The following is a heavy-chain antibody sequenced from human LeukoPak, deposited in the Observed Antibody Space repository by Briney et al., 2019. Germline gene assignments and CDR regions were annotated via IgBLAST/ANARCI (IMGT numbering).Heavy chain of an antibody. CDR2: INSDASST. V-gene: IGHV3-74*01. Sequence: GGSLRLSCAASGFTFSSYWMHWVRQAPGKGLVLVSRINSDASSTNYADSVKGRFTISRDNAKNTLYLQMNRLRAEDTAVYYCARAQGSHGGDFDYWGQGTLVTVSS. CDR1: GFTFSSYW. J-gene: IGHJ4*02. CDR3: ARAQGSHGGDFDY.